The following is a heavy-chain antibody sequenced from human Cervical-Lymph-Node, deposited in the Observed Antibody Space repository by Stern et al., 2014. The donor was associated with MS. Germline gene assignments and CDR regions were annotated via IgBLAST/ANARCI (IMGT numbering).Heavy chain of an antibody. CDR3: ARSGMERAATGTIYYYYDGLDV. Sequence: QVQLVDSGGGVVQPGRSRRLSWEASGFLFSNHAMHWVRQAPGKGLERLAVISFDESNKEQADSAKGRFTISRDNSKSTLYLQMDSLRGEDTGVYYCARSGMERAATGTIYYYYDGLDVWGQGTTVIVSS. D-gene: IGHD6-13*01. V-gene: IGHV3-30*01. CDR1: GFLFSNHA. CDR2: ISFDESNK. J-gene: IGHJ6*02.